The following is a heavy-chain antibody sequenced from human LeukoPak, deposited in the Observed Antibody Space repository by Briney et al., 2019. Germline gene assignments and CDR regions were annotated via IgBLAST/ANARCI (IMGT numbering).Heavy chain of an antibody. D-gene: IGHD3-10*01. CDR3: ARSRARITTVRGRINWFDP. CDR1: GGSISSYY. V-gene: IGHV4-59*01. CDR2: IYYSGST. J-gene: IGHJ5*02. Sequence: PSETLSLTCTVSGGSISSYYWSWIRQPPGKGLEWIGYIYYSGSTNYNPSLKSRVTISVDTSKNQFSLKLISVTAADTAVYYCARSRARITTVRGRINWFDPWGQGTLVTVSS.